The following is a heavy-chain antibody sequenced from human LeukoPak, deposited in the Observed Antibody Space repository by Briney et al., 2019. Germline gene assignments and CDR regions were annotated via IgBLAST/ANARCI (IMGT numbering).Heavy chain of an antibody. Sequence: PGGSLRLSCGASDFSFRTYSMIWARQTPGTGLEWISYISSGGGVTHYAESVKGRFSISRDNAKNSLFLQMNRLKDEDTAVYYCASLRVPGDFDYWGQGTLVTVSS. CDR3: ASLRVPGDFDY. D-gene: IGHD2-8*02. CDR2: ISSGGGVT. CDR1: DFSFRTYS. V-gene: IGHV3-48*02. J-gene: IGHJ4*02.